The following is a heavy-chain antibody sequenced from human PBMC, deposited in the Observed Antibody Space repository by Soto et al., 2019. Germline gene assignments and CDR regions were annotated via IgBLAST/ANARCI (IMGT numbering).Heavy chain of an antibody. CDR2: IKQDGSEK. V-gene: IGHV3-7*03. D-gene: IGHD2-15*01. CDR1: GFTFSSYW. J-gene: IGHJ4*02. Sequence: GGSLRLSCAASGFTFSSYWISWVRQAPGKGLEWVANIKQDGSEKYYVDSVKGRFTISRDNAKNSLYLQMNSLRAEDTAVYYCATDIVVVVAATMNTEFDYWGQGTLVTVSS. CDR3: ATDIVVVVAATMNTEFDY.